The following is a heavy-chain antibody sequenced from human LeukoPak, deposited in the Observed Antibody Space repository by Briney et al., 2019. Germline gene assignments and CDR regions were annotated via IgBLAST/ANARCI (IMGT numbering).Heavy chain of an antibody. Sequence: SETLSLTCAVYGGSFSGYYWSWIRQPPGKGLEWIGYIYYSGSTNHNPSLKSRVTISVDTSRNQFSMKLSSVTAADTAVYYCARRDYYGSGSYSYWGQGTLVTVSS. CDR3: ARRDYYGSGSYSY. V-gene: IGHV4-59*01. J-gene: IGHJ4*02. CDR2: IYYSGST. CDR1: GGSFSGYY. D-gene: IGHD3-10*01.